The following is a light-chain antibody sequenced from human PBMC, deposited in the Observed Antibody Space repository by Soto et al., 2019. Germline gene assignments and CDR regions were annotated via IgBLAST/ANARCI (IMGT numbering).Light chain of an antibody. Sequence: EIVLTQSPATLSLSPGERATLSCKASPRGSSYLAWYQKKPGQAPKLLIYDASNRATGIPARFSGSGSGTDFTLTISSLEPEDFAVYYCQQRSNWPPFAFGQGTRLEIK. CDR1: PRGSSY. CDR2: DAS. CDR3: QQRSNWPPFA. J-gene: IGKJ5*01. V-gene: IGKV3-11*01.